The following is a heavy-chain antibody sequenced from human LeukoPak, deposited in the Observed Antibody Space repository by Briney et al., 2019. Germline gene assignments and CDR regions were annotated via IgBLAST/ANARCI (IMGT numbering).Heavy chain of an antibody. CDR1: GFTFTSYG. J-gene: IGHJ4*02. Sequence: GTSLRLSCAASGFTFTSYGMHWVRQAPGKGLEWVSAVRGSGSDTYYADSVKGRFTISRDNSKNTLHLQMNSLRAEDTAIYYCAKTSRVNSAYDSPFDYWGQGTLVTVSS. CDR2: VRGSGSDT. CDR3: AKTSRVNSAYDSPFDY. V-gene: IGHV3-23*01. D-gene: IGHD5-12*01.